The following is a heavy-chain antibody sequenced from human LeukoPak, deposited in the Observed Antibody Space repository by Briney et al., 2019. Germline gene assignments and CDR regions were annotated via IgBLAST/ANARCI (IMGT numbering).Heavy chain of an antibody. CDR3: ASPGPHDYGDSRHDAFDI. D-gene: IGHD4-17*01. V-gene: IGHV3-48*03. Sequence: PGGSLRLSCAASGFTFSSYEMNWVRQAPGKGLEWVSYISSSGSTIYYADSVKGRFTISRDNAKNSLYLQMNSLRAEDTAVYYCASPGPHDYGDSRHDAFDIWGQGTMVTVSS. CDR1: GFTFSSYE. CDR2: ISSSGSTI. J-gene: IGHJ3*02.